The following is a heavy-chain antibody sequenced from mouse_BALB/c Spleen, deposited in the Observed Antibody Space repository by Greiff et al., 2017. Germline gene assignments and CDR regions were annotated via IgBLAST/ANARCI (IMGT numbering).Heavy chain of an antibody. J-gene: IGHJ1*01. D-gene: IGHD1-1*01. CDR2: IYPGDGDT. V-gene: IGHV1-80*01. CDR1: GYAFSSYW. Sequence: QVQLQQSGAELVRPGSSVKISCKASGYAFSSYWMNWVKQRPGQGLEWIGQIYPGDGDTNYNGKFKGKATLTADKSSSTAYMQLSSLTSEDSAVYFCARRGYYYGSSYWYFDVWGAGTTVTVSS. CDR3: ARRGYYYGSSYWYFDV.